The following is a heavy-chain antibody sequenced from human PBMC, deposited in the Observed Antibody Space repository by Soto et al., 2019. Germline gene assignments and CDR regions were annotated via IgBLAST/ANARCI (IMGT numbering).Heavy chain of an antibody. V-gene: IGHV1-18*01. CDR1: GYTFTSYG. CDR2: INAYNGNT. Sequence: QVQLVXSGXXXXXPGASVKVSCKASGYTFTSYGISWVRQAPGQGLEWMGWINAYNGNTNYAQKLQGEATMTTDTSTSTAYMELRSLRSDDTAVYYCARDWFGVDYWGQGTLVTVSS. D-gene: IGHD3-16*01. CDR3: ARDWFGVDY. J-gene: IGHJ4*02.